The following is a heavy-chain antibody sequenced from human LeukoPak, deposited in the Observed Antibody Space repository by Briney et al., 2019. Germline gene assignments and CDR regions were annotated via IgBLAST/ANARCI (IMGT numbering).Heavy chain of an antibody. J-gene: IGHJ6*03. Sequence: ASVKVSCKASGGTFSSYAISWVRQAPGQGLEWMGGIIPIFGTANYAQKFQGRVTITADESTSTAYMELSSLRSEDTAVYYCARAKAPYYYYYYMDVWGKGTTVTVSS. CDR2: IIPIFGTA. CDR1: GGTFSSYA. V-gene: IGHV1-69*01. CDR3: ARAKAPYYYYYYMDV.